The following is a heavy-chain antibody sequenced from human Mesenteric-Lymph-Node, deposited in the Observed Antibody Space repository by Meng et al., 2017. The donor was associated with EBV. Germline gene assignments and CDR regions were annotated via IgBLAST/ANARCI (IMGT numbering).Heavy chain of an antibody. CDR1: GGSISSNNC. D-gene: IGHD3-22*01. Sequence: QVQLRGLGPGRAKPSGTLSLTCMVSGGSISSNNCWSWVRQPPGKGLELIGEIYHSGTTNYNPSLKSRATMSVDKSKNHFSLKLSSVTAADTAVYHCAREARYHDSSGGGYYFDYWGQGTLVTVSS. CDR3: AREARYHDSSGGGYYFDY. J-gene: IGHJ4*02. CDR2: IYHSGTT. V-gene: IGHV4-4*02.